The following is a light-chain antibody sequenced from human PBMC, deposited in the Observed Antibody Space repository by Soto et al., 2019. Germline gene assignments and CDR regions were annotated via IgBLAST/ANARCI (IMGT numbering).Light chain of an antibody. V-gene: IGKV3-15*01. CDR1: QSVSSN. CDR2: GAS. J-gene: IGKJ4*01. CDR3: QQYNNWPPRIT. Sequence: EIVMTQSPATLYVSPGERDTLSCRASQSVSSNLAWYQQKPGQAPRLLIYGASTRSTGIPARFSGSGSGTEFTLTISSLQSEDFAVYYCQQYNNWPPRITFGGGTKVEIK.